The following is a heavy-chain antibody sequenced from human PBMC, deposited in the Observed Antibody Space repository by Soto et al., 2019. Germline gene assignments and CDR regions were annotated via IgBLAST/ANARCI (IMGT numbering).Heavy chain of an antibody. V-gene: IGHV1-69*10. Sequence: ASVKVSCKASGGTFSSYAISWVRQAPGQGLEWMGGIIPILGIANYAQKFQGRVTITADKSTSTAYMELSSLRSEDTVVYYCARQATGTAEDYYYGMDVWGQGTRVTVSS. D-gene: IGHD1-1*01. J-gene: IGHJ6*02. CDR3: ARQATGTAEDYYYGMDV. CDR1: GGTFSSYA. CDR2: IIPILGIA.